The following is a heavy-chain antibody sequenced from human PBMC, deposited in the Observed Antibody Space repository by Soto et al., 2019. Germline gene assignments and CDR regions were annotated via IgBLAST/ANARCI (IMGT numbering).Heavy chain of an antibody. CDR1: GYTFTNYD. V-gene: IGHV1-8*01. CDR3: TRAPCEFDSYFDRDV. J-gene: IGHJ6*02. Sequence: QVHLVQSGAEVKQPGASVRVSCKASGYTFTNYDMTWVRQATGQGLEWMGWMNPDSENTGSPQKFQGRVTMTVNTSIDTAYMEFTSLGAEDTSVYYWTRAPCEFDSYFDRDVWGQGTTVTVSS. CDR2: MNPDSENT.